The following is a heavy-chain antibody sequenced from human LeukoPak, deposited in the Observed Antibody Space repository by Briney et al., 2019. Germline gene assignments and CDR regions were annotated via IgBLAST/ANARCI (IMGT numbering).Heavy chain of an antibody. V-gene: IGHV1-46*01. Sequence: ASVKVSCKASGYTFTSYYMHWVRQAPGQGLEWMGIINPSGGSTSYAQKFQGRVTMTRDTSTSTVYMELSSLRSEDTAVYYCAREGDVDAATWHWFDPWGQGTLVTVSS. D-gene: IGHD5-18*01. J-gene: IGHJ5*02. CDR3: AREGDVDAATWHWFDP. CDR2: INPSGGST. CDR1: GYTFTSYY.